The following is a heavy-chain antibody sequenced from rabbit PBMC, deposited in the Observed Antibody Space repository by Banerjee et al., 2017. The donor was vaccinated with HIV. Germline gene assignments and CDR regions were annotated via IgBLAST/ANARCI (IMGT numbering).Heavy chain of an antibody. CDR1: GFSFSSSYY. Sequence: QSLEESGGDLVKPEGSLTLTCTASGFSFSSSYYMCWVRQAPGKGLEWIACIYAGSSGSTYYASWAKGRFTISKASSTTVTLQMTSLTAADTATYFCARDSRLGWIHVYGGDVYGTRLDLWGQGTLVTVS. D-gene: IGHD6-1*01. V-gene: IGHV1S40*01. J-gene: IGHJ3*01. CDR2: IYAGSSGST. CDR3: ARDSRLGWIHVYGGDVYGTRLDL.